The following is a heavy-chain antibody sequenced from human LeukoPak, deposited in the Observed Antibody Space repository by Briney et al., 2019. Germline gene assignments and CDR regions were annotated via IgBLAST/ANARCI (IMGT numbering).Heavy chain of an antibody. CDR2: IYYSGST. CDR3: AIGEWELLPLDY. V-gene: IGHV4-39*01. J-gene: IGHJ4*02. D-gene: IGHD1-26*01. Sequence: TPSETLSLTCTVSGGSISSSSYYWGWIRQPPGKGLEWIGSIYYSGSTYYNPSLKSRVTISVDTSKNQFSLKLSSVTAADTAVYYCAIGEWELLPLDYWGQGTLVTVSS. CDR1: GGSISSSSYY.